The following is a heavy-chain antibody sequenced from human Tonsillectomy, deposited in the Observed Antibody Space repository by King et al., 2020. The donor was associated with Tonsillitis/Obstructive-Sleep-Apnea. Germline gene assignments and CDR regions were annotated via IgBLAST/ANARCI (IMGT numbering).Heavy chain of an antibody. Sequence: QLVQSGDEVKKPGSSVRVSCRASGGTFSNYNINWVRQAPGQGLQWMGGIIPIFGTTDYAQKFQGRVTITADESTSTAYMDLSSLRSEDTAVYYCATSPANLVVVPTTLHFDYWGPGTLVTVSS. J-gene: IGHJ4*02. D-gene: IGHD2-2*01. V-gene: IGHV1-69*12. CDR2: IIPIFGTT. CDR1: GGTFSNYN. CDR3: ATSPANLVVVPTTLHFDY.